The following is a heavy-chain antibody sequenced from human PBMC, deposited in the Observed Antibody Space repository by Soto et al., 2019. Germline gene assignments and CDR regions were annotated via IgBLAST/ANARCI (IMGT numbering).Heavy chain of an antibody. CDR1: GGTFSCYT. CDR3: ARDLGDYEDY. CDR2: IIPILGIA. D-gene: IGHD4-17*01. J-gene: IGHJ4*02. Sequence: SVKASCKASGGTFSCYTMSWVRQAPGQGLEWMGRIIPILGIANYAQKFQGRVTITADKSTSTAYMELSSLRSEDTAVYYCARDLGDYEDYWVQRTLVTVSS. V-gene: IGHV1-69*04.